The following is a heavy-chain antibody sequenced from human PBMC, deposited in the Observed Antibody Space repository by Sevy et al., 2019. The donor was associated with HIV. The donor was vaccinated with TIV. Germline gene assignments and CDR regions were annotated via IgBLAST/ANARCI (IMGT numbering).Heavy chain of an antibody. Sequence: GGSLRLSCVASQFNFDTYAIHWVRQAPGKGLEWVSVIYSDGSTYHADSVKGRFTISRDNSKNTLYLQMNSLRVEDTAVYYCARGKSGYGYGLDYWGQGTLVTVSS. V-gene: IGHV3-66*01. CDR3: ARGKSGYGYGLDY. D-gene: IGHD5-18*01. CDR1: QFNFDTYA. J-gene: IGHJ4*02. CDR2: IYSDGST.